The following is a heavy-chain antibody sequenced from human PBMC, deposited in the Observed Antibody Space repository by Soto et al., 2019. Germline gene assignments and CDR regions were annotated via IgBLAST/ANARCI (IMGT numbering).Heavy chain of an antibody. D-gene: IGHD6-19*01. Sequence: GGSLGLSCAASEFNFRRFLMSWVRQAPGKGLDWVANIDQDGSEKQYLDSVRGRFAISRDNGRNSLYLQMDSLRAEDTAVYYCAKVVGAVVVAGFDSWGQGTMVTVSS. CDR1: EFNFRRFL. J-gene: IGHJ4*02. V-gene: IGHV3-7*01. CDR2: IDQDGSEK. CDR3: AKVVGAVVVAGFDS.